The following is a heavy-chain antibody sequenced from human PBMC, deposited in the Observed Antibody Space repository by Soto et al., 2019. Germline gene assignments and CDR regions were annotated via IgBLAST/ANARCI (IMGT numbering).Heavy chain of an antibody. CDR1: GFTFNHYA. Sequence: GGSLRLSCTASGFTFNHYAMSWVRQAPGKGLEWVSAVSGRGGSTKYADSVKGRFIISRDNSNSTLYLQMDSLRGEDTAVYYCAKDSTVTTSLYFYYYGFDVWGQGTTVTVSS. V-gene: IGHV3-23*01. J-gene: IGHJ6*02. CDR2: VSGRGGST. CDR3: AKDSTVTTSLYFYYYGFDV. D-gene: IGHD4-17*01.